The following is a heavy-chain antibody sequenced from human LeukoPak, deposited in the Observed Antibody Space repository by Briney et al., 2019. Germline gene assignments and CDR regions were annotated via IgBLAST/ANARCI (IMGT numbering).Heavy chain of an antibody. CDR3: ARDKYRGINDY. Sequence: ASVKVSCKASGYTFTNYGISWVRQAPGQGLEWMAGITVYNGNTQYAEMLQGRVTMTTDTSTATAYMELSSLRSDDTAVYYCARDKYRGINDYWGQGTLVTVSS. J-gene: IGHJ4*02. V-gene: IGHV1-18*04. CDR1: GYTFTNYG. D-gene: IGHD2-2*01. CDR2: ITVYNGNT.